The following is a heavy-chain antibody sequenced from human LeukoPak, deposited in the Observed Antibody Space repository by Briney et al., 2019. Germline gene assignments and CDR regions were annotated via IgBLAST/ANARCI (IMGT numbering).Heavy chain of an antibody. CDR2: INHNGRT. CDR3: ARDQAVAGEYYFDY. Sequence: SETLSLTCAVYNGSFSGHYWSWIRQPPGKGLEWIGEINHNGRTTYKPSLKSRVTISVDTSKNQFSLKLSSVTAADTAVYYCARDQAVAGEYYFDYWGQGTLVTVSS. CDR1: NGSFSGHY. V-gene: IGHV4-34*01. J-gene: IGHJ4*02. D-gene: IGHD6-19*01.